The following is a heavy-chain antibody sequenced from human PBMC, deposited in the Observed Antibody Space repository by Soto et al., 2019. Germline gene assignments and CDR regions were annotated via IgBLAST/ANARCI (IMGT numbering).Heavy chain of an antibody. V-gene: IGHV3-33*01. CDR3: AGGGGDIVVVVAATLDY. J-gene: IGHJ4*02. CDR2: IWYDGSNK. CDR1: GFTFSSYG. D-gene: IGHD2-15*01. Sequence: QVQLVESGGGVVQPGRSLRLSCAASGFTFSSYGMHWVRQAPGKGLEWVAVIWYDGSNKYYADSVKGRFTISRDNSKNPLYLQMTSLGAEDTAVYYCAGGGGDIVVVVAATLDYWGQGTLVTVSS.